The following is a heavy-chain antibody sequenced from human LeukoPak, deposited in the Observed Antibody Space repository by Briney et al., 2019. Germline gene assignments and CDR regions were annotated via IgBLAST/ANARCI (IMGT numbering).Heavy chain of an antibody. D-gene: IGHD4-17*01. CDR3: ASSTVTTLAIDY. CDR1: GGSFSGYY. J-gene: IGHJ4*02. Sequence: PSETLSLTCAVYGGSFSGYYWSWIRQPPGKGLEWIGEINHSGSTNYNPSLKSRVTISVDTSKNQFSLKLSSVTAADTAVYYCASSTVTTLAIDYWGQGTLVTVSS. CDR2: INHSGST. V-gene: IGHV4-34*01.